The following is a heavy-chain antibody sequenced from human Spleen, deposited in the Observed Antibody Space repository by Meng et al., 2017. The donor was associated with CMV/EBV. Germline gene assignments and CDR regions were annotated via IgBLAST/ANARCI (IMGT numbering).Heavy chain of an antibody. CDR2: INHSGST. J-gene: IGHJ5*02. CDR3: ARGSNWFDP. CDR1: GGSFSGYY. V-gene: IGHV4-34*01. Sequence: LSLTCAVYGGSFSGYYWSWIRQPPGKGLEWIGEINHSGSTNYNPSLKSRVTISVDTSKNQFSLKLSSVTAADTVVYYCARGSNWFDPWGQGTLVTVSS.